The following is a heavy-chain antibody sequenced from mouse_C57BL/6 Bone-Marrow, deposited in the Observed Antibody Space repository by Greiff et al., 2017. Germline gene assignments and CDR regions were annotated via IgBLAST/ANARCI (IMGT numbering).Heavy chain of an antibody. Sequence: VQLQQSVAELVRPGASVKLSCTASGFNIKNTYMHWVKQRPEQGLEWIGRIAPANGNTKYAPKFQGKATITADTSSNSAYLQLSSLTSEDTAIYSFASLYGSSLRDYWGQGTSVTVSS. CDR2: IAPANGNT. J-gene: IGHJ4*01. CDR3: ASLYGSSLRDY. D-gene: IGHD1-1*01. CDR1: GFNIKNTY. V-gene: IGHV14-3*01.